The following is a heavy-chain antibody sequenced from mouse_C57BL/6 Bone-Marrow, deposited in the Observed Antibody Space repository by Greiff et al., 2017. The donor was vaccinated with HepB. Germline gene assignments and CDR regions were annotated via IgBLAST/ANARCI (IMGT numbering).Heavy chain of an antibody. CDR2: INPNNGGT. D-gene: IGHD4-1*01. J-gene: IGHJ1*03. CDR3: ARANWDPLSYWDFDV. Sequence: VQLQQSGPELVKPGASVKISCKASGYTFTDYYMNWVKQSHGKSLEWIGDINPNNGGTSYNQKFKGKATLTVDNSSSTAYMELRSLTSEDSAVYYCARANWDPLSYWDFDVWGTGTTVTVSS. CDR1: GYTFTDYY. V-gene: IGHV1-26*01.